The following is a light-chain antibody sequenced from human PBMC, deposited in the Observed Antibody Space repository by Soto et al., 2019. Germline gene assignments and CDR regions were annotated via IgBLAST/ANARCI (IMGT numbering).Light chain of an antibody. CDR2: GAS. CDR1: QSVSSSY. Sequence: EIVLTQSSGTLSLSPGERATLSCRASQSVSSSYLAWYQHKPGQAPRLLIYGASSRATGIPDRFSGSGSGTDFTLTISSLQSEDSAIYYCQQYTNWRTFGQGTKVDIK. J-gene: IGKJ1*01. CDR3: QQYTNWRT. V-gene: IGKV3-20*01.